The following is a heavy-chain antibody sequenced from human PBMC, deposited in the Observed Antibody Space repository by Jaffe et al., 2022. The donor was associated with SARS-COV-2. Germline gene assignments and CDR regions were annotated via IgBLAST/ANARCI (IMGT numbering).Heavy chain of an antibody. Sequence: QLQLLESGPGLAKPSETLSLTCSVSGGSIDNTNNYWGWIRQPPGKGLEWIGNIHYTGRTNYNPSLMSRITISVDTSKNQFSLKLSSVTAADTAVYYCAMLTIFGVVIQDSWGQGTLVTVSS. V-gene: IGHV4-39*01. J-gene: IGHJ4*02. CDR1: GGSIDNTNNY. D-gene: IGHD3-3*01. CDR2: IHYTGRT. CDR3: AMLTIFGVVIQDS.